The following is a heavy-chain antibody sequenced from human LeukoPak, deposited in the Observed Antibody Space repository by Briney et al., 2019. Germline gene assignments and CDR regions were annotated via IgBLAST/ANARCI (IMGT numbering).Heavy chain of an antibody. J-gene: IGHJ4*02. Sequence: SETLSLTCTVSGGSISSSNYYWGWIRQPPGKGLEWIGSIYYSGITYYNPSLKSRVTISVDTSKNQFSLKLSSVTAADTAVYYCARGAGSSAPDFDYWGQGTLVIVSS. CDR2: IYYSGIT. V-gene: IGHV4-39*01. CDR3: ARGAGSSAPDFDY. CDR1: GGSISSSNYY. D-gene: IGHD1-26*01.